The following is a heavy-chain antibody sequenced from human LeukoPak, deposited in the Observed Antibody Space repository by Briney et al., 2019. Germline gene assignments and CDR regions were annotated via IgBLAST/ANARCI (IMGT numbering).Heavy chain of an antibody. D-gene: IGHD2-2*02. J-gene: IGHJ4*02. CDR1: GYTFTSYG. V-gene: IGHV1-18*01. Sequence: ASVKVSCKASGYTFTSYGISWVRQAPGQGLEWVGGISAYNGNTNYAQKLQGRVTMTTDTSTSTAYMELRSLRSDDTAVYYCARDRVVPAAIPGGDYWGQGTLVTVSS. CDR3: ARDRVVPAAIPGGDY. CDR2: ISAYNGNT.